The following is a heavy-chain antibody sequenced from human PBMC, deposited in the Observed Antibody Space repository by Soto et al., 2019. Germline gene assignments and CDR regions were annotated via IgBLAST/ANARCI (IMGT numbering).Heavy chain of an antibody. CDR3: ARLTETATTFVY. V-gene: IGHV6-1*01. D-gene: IGHD1-1*01. CDR2: TYYRSKWYN. Sequence: TLSLTCAISGDSVSGNSVTWNWIRQSPSRGLEWLGRTYYRSKWYNDYAVSVKSRITINPDTSKNQFSLQMNSLSAEDTAVYYCARLTETATTFVYWGQGTPVTVSS. CDR1: GDSVSGNSVT. J-gene: IGHJ4*02.